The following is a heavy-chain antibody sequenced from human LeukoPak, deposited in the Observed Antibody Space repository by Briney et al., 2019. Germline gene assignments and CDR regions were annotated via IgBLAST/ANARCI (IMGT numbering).Heavy chain of an antibody. CDR2: ISGSGGST. J-gene: IGHJ3*02. V-gene: IGHV3-23*01. D-gene: IGHD2-2*01. CDR1: GFTFSSYA. CDR3: AKAAGGYQLLPFGPPGAFDI. Sequence: GGSLRLSCAASGFTFSSYAMSWVRQAPGEGLEWVSAISGSGGSTYYADSVKGRFTISRDNSKNTLYLQMNSLRAEDTAVYYCAKAAGGYQLLPFGPPGAFDIWGQGTMVTVSS.